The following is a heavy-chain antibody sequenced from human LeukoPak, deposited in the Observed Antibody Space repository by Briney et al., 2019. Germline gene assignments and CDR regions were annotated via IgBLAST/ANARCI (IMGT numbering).Heavy chain of an antibody. Sequence: PSETLSLTCTVSGGSIRSNYWSWIRQPPGKGLEWIGYMYYSGSTNYNPSLKSRVTISVDTSKNQFSLKLSSVTAADTAVYYCARVGWYGVAGTPIDYWGQGTLVTVSS. CDR1: GGSIRSNY. J-gene: IGHJ4*02. V-gene: IGHV4-59*01. CDR2: MYYSGST. D-gene: IGHD6-19*01. CDR3: ARVGWYGVAGTPIDY.